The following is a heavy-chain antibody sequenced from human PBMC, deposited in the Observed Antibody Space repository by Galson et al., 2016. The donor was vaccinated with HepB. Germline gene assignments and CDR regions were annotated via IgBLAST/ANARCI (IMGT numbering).Heavy chain of an antibody. J-gene: IGHJ6*02. D-gene: IGHD7-27*01. CDR2: IYRGDRT. Sequence: SLRLSCAASGFTVSSDYTSWIRQAPGKGLERVSVIYRGDRTYYADSAKGRFTISRNNSKNLLYLKMNNLRAETKALYYCARDRPELWIFGMDVWGQGNTVTVS. V-gene: IGHV3-66*01. CDR1: GFTVSSDY. CDR3: ARDRPELWIFGMDV.